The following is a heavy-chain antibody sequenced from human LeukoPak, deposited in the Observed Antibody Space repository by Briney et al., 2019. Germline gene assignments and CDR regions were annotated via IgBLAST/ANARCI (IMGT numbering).Heavy chain of an antibody. D-gene: IGHD2-2*02. Sequence: SETLSLTCTVPGGSIRSSFWSWIRQPAGKGLEWIGRIYTNGNTNYNPALKSRVTMSADTSKNQFSLKLSSVTAADTAVYYCARGFASPAAIPFDMWGQGTMVTVSS. J-gene: IGHJ3*02. CDR3: ARGFASPAAIPFDM. CDR2: IYTNGNT. V-gene: IGHV4-4*07. CDR1: GGSIRSSF.